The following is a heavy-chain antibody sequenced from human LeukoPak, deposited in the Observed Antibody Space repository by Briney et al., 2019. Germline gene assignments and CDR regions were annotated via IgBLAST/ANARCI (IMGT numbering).Heavy chain of an antibody. CDR2: IWYDGNNK. CDR1: GFTFSNYG. CDR3: ARVNCRSSSCYLASYFFDS. V-gene: IGHV3-33*01. D-gene: IGHD2-2*01. J-gene: IGHJ5*01. Sequence: PGGSLRLSCAASGFTFSNYGMHWVPQAPGKGLEWVAVIWYDGNNKDYADSVKGRFTISRDNSKNTLSLQMNSLRVENTAMYYCARVNCRSSSCYLASYFFDSWGQGTLVTVSS.